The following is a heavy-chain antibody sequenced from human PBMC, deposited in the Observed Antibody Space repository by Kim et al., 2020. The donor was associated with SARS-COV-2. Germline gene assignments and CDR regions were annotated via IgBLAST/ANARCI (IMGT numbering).Heavy chain of an antibody. CDR2: INEDGSAK. D-gene: IGHD2-21*01. Sequence: GGSLRLSCAASGFRFSSSWMSWVRQPPGKGFEWVAQINEDGSAKNFVGSVQGRFTISRDNAKNSVYLQMNSLRVEDTAVYYCVRDPAYVAVDYWGQGTLVTVSS. J-gene: IGHJ4*02. CDR3: VRDPAYVAVDY. CDR1: GFRFSSSW. V-gene: IGHV3-7*01.